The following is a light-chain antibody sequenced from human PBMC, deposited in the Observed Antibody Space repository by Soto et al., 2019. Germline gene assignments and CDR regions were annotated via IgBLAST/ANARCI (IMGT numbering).Light chain of an antibody. CDR3: ASWGDTLNADV. J-gene: IGLJ1*01. V-gene: IGLV1-44*01. CDR2: SNN. Sequence: QSVLTQPPSASATPGQRVTISCSGSSSNIGSNSVNWYQQVPGTAPRRLIHSNNRXPSGVHXRFSGSKYGTSASLAINGLQSEDEADYYCASWGDTLNADVFGAGTKGNVL. CDR1: SSNIGSNS.